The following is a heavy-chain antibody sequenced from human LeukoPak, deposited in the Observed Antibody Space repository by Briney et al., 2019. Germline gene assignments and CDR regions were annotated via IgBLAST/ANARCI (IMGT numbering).Heavy chain of an antibody. J-gene: IGHJ4*02. Sequence: GGSLRLSCAASGFTFSSYSMNWVRQAPGKGLEWVSYISSSGSTIYYADSVKGRSTISRDNAKNSLYLQMNSLRAEDTAVYYCARDSDLIKGDYWGQGTLVTVSS. D-gene: IGHD1-26*01. CDR1: GFTFSSYS. CDR3: ARDSDLIKGDY. CDR2: ISSSGSTI. V-gene: IGHV3-48*04.